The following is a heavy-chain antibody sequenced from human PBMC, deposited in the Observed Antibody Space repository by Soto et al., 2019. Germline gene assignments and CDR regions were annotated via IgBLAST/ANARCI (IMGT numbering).Heavy chain of an antibody. CDR1: GGSISSYY. Sequence: PSETLSLTCTVSGGSISSYYWSWIRQPPGKGLEWIGYIYYSGSTNYNPSLKSRVTISVDTSKNQFSLKLSSVTAADTAVYYCARHVTDYIWGSYRPYYFDYWGQGTLVTVSS. D-gene: IGHD3-16*02. CDR2: IYYSGST. J-gene: IGHJ4*02. CDR3: ARHVTDYIWGSYRPYYFDY. V-gene: IGHV4-59*08.